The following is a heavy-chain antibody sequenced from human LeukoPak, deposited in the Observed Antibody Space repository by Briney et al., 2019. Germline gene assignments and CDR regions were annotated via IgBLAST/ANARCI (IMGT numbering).Heavy chain of an antibody. CDR2: IYTSGSI. V-gene: IGHV4-4*07. CDR1: GGSISSYY. D-gene: IGHD6-13*01. Sequence: KSSETLSLTCTVSGGSISSYYWSWIRQPAGKGLEWIGHIYTSGSINYNPSLKSRVTMSVDTSNNQFSLKLSSVTAADTAVYYCARGVAAAGFYYYYYYYMDVWGKGTPVTVSS. CDR3: ARGVAAAGFYYYYYYYMDV. J-gene: IGHJ6*03.